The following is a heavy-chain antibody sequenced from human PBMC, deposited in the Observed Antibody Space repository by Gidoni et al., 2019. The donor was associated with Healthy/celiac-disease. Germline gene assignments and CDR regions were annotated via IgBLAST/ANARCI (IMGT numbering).Heavy chain of an antibody. CDR2: INPNSGGT. J-gene: IGHJ6*02. CDR3: ARGGRTVRDGMDV. D-gene: IGHD1-1*01. Sequence: HWVRQAPGQGLEWMGWINPNSGGTNYAQKFQGRVTMTRDTSISTAYMELSRLRSDDTAVYYCARGGRTVRDGMDVWGQGTTVTVSS. V-gene: IGHV1-2*02.